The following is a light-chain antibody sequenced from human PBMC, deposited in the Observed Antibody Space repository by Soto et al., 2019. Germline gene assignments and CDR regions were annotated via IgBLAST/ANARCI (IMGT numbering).Light chain of an antibody. Sequence: DIPMTQSPSSLSASVGDRVTITCQASQDISNYLNWYQQKTGKAPQLLIYDTSNLETGGPSRFRGVGSRTDFTNTSITLQPEDTATYYCQHSAYLPRSTVGRGTEV. CDR3: QHSAYLPRST. J-gene: IGKJ3*01. CDR1: QDISNY. V-gene: IGKV1-33*01. CDR2: DTS.